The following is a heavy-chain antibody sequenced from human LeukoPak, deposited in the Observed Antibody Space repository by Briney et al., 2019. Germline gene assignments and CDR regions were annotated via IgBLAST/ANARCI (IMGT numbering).Heavy chain of an antibody. Sequence: GGSLRLSCAASGFTFSSYSMNWVRQAPGKGLEWVSSISSSSSYIYYADSVKGRFTISRDNAKKSLYLQMNSLRAEDTAVYYCARPPPYGSSYYYYMDVWGKGTTVTISS. V-gene: IGHV3-21*01. J-gene: IGHJ6*03. CDR2: ISSSSSYI. CDR1: GFTFSSYS. CDR3: ARPPPYGSSYYYYMDV. D-gene: IGHD3-10*01.